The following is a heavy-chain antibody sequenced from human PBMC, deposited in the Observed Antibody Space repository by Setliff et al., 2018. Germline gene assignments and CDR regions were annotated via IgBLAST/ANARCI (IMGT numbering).Heavy chain of an antibody. CDR1: GFTFSEYN. CDR3: ARGYCGDCYSYLGS. Sequence: PGESLKISCAASGFTFSEYNMNWVRQAPGKGPEWVSYIGHNSRTIHYADSVKGRFTVSRDNAKNSLYLQMDSLRVEDTAVYYCARGYCGDCYSYLGSWGQGTLVTVSS. CDR2: IGHNSRTI. D-gene: IGHD2-21*02. J-gene: IGHJ5*02. V-gene: IGHV3-48*01.